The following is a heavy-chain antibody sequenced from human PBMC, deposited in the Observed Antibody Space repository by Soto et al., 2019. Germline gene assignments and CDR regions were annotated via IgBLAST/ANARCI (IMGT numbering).Heavy chain of an antibody. CDR3: AREADDILTGYPAPFDY. V-gene: IGHV3-21*01. Sequence: EVQLVESGGGLVKPGGSLRLSCAASGFTFSSYSMNWVRQAPGKGLEWVSSISSSSSYIYYADSVKGRFTISRDNAKNSLYLQMNRLRAEDTAVYYCAREADDILTGYPAPFDYWGQGTLVTVSS. D-gene: IGHD3-9*01. CDR2: ISSSSSYI. CDR1: GFTFSSYS. J-gene: IGHJ4*02.